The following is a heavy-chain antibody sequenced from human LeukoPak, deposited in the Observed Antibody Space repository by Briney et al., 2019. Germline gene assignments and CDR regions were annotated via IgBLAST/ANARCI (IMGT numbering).Heavy chain of an antibody. CDR3: ARGRGSSWTPEYFQH. Sequence: GGSLRLSCAASGFTFSNYAMTWVRQAPGKGLEWVSVIYSGGSTYYADSVKGRFTISRDNAKNTLYLQMNSLRAEDMAVYYCARGRGSSWTPEYFQHWGQGTLVTVSS. J-gene: IGHJ1*01. V-gene: IGHV3-66*02. D-gene: IGHD6-13*01. CDR1: GFTFSNYA. CDR2: IYSGGST.